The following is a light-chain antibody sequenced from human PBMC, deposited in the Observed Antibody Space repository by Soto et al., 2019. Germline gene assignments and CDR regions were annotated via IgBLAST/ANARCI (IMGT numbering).Light chain of an antibody. J-gene: IGKJ1*01. CDR1: QSVSSSY. Sequence: EIVLTQSPGTLSLSPGERATLSCRASQSVSSSYLAWYQQTPGQAPRLLIYGASSRATGIPDRFSGSGSGKDFSLTISRLEPEDFAVYYCQEYGCSPWTFGQGTKVEIK. V-gene: IGKV3-20*01. CDR2: GAS. CDR3: QEYGCSPWT.